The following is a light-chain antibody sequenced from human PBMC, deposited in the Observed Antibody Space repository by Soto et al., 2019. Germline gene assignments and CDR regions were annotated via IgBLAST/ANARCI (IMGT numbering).Light chain of an antibody. Sequence: EIVFTQSPPPVSLTPGERATLSSRASQNIRFNLAWYQQKPGQAPRLLISAASTRATGIPARFSGSGSGTEFTLTISSLQSEDFAIYYCQQYNNWPRTFGQGTKVDI. J-gene: IGKJ1*01. CDR2: AAS. V-gene: IGKV3-15*01. CDR1: QNIRFN. CDR3: QQYNNWPRT.